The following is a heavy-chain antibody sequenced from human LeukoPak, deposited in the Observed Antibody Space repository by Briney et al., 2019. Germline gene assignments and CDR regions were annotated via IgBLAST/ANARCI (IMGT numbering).Heavy chain of an antibody. V-gene: IGHV4-34*01. CDR2: INHSGST. CDR1: GGSFSGYY. D-gene: IGHD3-22*01. CDR3: ARGGMYYYDSSGYYYVDWFDP. Sequence: SETLSLTCAVYGGSFSGYYWSWIRQPPGKWLEWIGEINHSGSTNYNPSLKSRVTISVDTSKNQFSLKLSSVTAADTAVYYCARGGMYYYDSSGYYYVDWFDPWGQGTLVTVSS. J-gene: IGHJ5*02.